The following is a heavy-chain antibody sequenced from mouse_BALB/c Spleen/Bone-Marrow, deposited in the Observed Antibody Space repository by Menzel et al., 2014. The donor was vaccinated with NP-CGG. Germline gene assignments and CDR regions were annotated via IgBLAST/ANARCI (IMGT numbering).Heavy chain of an antibody. CDR1: GYAFTNYL. D-gene: IGHD3-3*01. CDR3: TTRDDARDY. V-gene: IGHV1-54*03. CDR2: INPGSGGT. J-gene: IGHJ4*01. Sequence: VQLQQSGAELVRPGTSVKVSCKASGYAFTNYLIEWVKQRPGQGLEWIGVINPGSGGTNYNEKFKGKATLTADKSSSTAYMQLSSLPPPDSAVYFCTTRDDARDYWGQEAS.